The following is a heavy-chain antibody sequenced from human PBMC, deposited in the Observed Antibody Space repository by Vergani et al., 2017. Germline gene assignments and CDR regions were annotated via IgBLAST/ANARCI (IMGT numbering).Heavy chain of an antibody. J-gene: IGHJ4*02. V-gene: IGHV3-15*01. CDR3: AREGPLAVAGTMVY. CDR1: GFTFSNAW. CDR2: IKDKTDGGTT. Sequence: EVQLVESGGGLVKPGGSLRLSCAASGFTFSNAWMSWVRQAPGKGLEWVGRIKDKTDGGTTDYAAPVKGRFTISRDDSKNTLFLQMNSLKTEDTALYYCAREGPLAVAGTMVYWGQGTLVTVSS. D-gene: IGHD6-19*01.